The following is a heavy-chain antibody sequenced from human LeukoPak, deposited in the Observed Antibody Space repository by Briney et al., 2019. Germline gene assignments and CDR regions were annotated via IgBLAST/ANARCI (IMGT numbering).Heavy chain of an antibody. Sequence: SETPSLTCTVSGGSFSTYYWSWIRQPPGKPLEWIGYIYYIGSTNYNPSLKSRVTISVDTSKNQFSLRLSSMTAADTAVYYCARGNKWFDPWGQGTLVTVSS. CDR3: ARGNKWFDP. J-gene: IGHJ5*02. CDR1: GGSFSTYY. CDR2: IYYIGST. V-gene: IGHV4-59*01.